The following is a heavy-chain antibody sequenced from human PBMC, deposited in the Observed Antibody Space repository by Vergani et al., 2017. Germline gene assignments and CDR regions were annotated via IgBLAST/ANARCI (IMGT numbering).Heavy chain of an antibody. CDR3: AKDCGDDYGDYLAVDY. CDR1: GFTFSNYA. Sequence: EVQLLESGGGLVQPGGSLRLSCAASGFTFSNYAMSWVRQAPGKGLEWVSAISGSGGSTYYADSVKGRFTISRDNSKNTLYLQMNSLRAEDTAVYYCAKDCGDDYGDYLAVDYWGQGTLVTVSS. V-gene: IGHV3-23*01. D-gene: IGHD4-17*01. CDR2: ISGSGGST. J-gene: IGHJ4*02.